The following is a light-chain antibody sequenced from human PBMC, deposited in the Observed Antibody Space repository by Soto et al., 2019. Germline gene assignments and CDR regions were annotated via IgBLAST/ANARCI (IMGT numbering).Light chain of an antibody. V-gene: IGKV3-20*01. Sequence: EIVLTQSPGTLSLSPGERATLSCRTSQSVSNNYLAWYQQKPGQAPRLLIYGASSRATGIPDRFSGSGSGTDFTLSISRLEPEDFAVYYCQQYSRLWTFGQGPKVDI. CDR3: QQYSRLWT. J-gene: IGKJ1*01. CDR2: GAS. CDR1: QSVSNNY.